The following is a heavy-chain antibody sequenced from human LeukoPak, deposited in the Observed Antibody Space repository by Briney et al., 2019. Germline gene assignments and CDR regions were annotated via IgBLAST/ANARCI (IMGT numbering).Heavy chain of an antibody. CDR2: IYTSGST. D-gene: IGHD5-18*01. CDR3: TRGLYTALPVY. V-gene: IGHV4-4*07. Sequence: PSETLSLTCTVSGGSINNYYWTWIRQSAGKGLEWVGRIYTSGSTNYNPSLKSRVTMSVDTSKNQFSLKLSSVTAADTAMYYCTRGLYTALPVYWGQGILVTVSS. CDR1: GGSINNYY. J-gene: IGHJ4*02.